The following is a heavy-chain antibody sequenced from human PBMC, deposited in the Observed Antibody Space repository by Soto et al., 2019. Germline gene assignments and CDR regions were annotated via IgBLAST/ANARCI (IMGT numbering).Heavy chain of an antibody. Sequence: LRLSCAASGFTFSSYWMSWVRQAPGKGLEWVANIKQDGSEKYYVDSVKGRFTISRDNAKNSLYLQMNSLRAEDTAVYYCAKVTYSGSSPYYFDYWGQGTLVTVSS. J-gene: IGHJ4*02. D-gene: IGHD1-26*01. CDR1: GFTFSSYW. V-gene: IGHV3-7*03. CDR2: IKQDGSEK. CDR3: AKVTYSGSSPYYFDY.